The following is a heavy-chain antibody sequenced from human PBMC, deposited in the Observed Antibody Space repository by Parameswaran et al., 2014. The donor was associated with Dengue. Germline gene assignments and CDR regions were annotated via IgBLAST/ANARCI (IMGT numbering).Heavy chain of an antibody. CDR3: TSLTGTTIGY. V-gene: IGHV3-73*01. Sequence: VRQMPGKGLEWVGRIRSKANSYATAYAASVKGRFTISRDDSKNTAYLQMNSLKTEDTAVYYCTSLTGTTIGYWGQGTLVTVSS. D-gene: IGHD1-20*01. J-gene: IGHJ4*02. CDR2: IRSKANSYAT.